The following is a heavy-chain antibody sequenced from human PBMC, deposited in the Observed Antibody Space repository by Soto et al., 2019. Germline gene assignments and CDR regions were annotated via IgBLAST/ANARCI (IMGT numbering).Heavy chain of an antibody. CDR1: GYSITSDG. J-gene: IGHJ3*02. CDR3: AREIFSSVTDAFDI. V-gene: IGHV1-18*01. Sequence: SSVKGSCKGSGYSITSDGGSWGRQAPGQGLEWMGWISAYNGNTNYAQKLQGRVTMTTDTSTGTAYMELRSLRSDDTAVYYCAREIFSSVTDAFDIWGQGTMVTVS. CDR2: ISAYNGNT. D-gene: IGHD3-3*01.